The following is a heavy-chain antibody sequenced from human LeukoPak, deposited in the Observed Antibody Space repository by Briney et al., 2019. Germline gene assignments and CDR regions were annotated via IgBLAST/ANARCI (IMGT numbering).Heavy chain of an antibody. CDR2: ISSSGSTI. CDR1: GFTFSSYE. J-gene: IGHJ4*02. V-gene: IGHV3-48*03. D-gene: IGHD3-10*01. CDR3: ARSHFGELLLPFDY. Sequence: PGGSLRLSCAASGFTFSSYEMNWVRQVPGKGLEWVSYISSSGSTIYYADSVKGRFTISGDNAKNSLYLQMNSLRAEDTAVYYCARSHFGELLLPFDYWGQGTLVTVSS.